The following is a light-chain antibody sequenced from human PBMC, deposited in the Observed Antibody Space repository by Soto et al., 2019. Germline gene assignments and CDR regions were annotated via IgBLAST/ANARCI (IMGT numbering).Light chain of an antibody. CDR3: HQYQSYS. CDR2: DAS. J-gene: IGKJ1*01. Sequence: DVQMTQSPSTLSASVGDRVTITCRASRSISVWLAWYQQKPGKAPKLLIFDASSLESGVPSRFSGSGSGTEFTLTISSLHPDDFATYYCHQYQSYSFGQGTKVDIK. CDR1: RSISVW. V-gene: IGKV1-5*01.